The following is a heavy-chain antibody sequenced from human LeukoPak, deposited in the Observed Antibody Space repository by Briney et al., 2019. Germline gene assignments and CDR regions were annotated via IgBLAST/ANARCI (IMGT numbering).Heavy chain of an antibody. CDR3: AHLVWEYVGGLDV. V-gene: IGHV3-23*05. D-gene: IGHD3/OR15-3a*01. CDR1: GFIFRNYG. J-gene: IGHJ6*02. CDR2: IYTNGNT. Sequence: PGGSLRLSCAASGFIFRNYGMNWVRQAPGKGLEWVPGIYTNGNTRYADSVRGRFTISRDNSKNTLYLQMHSLRVDDTAVYYCAHLVWEYVGGLDVWGQGTTVTVSS.